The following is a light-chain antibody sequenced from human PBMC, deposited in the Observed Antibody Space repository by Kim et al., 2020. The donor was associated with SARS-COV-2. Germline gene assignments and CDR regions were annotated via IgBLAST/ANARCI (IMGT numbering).Light chain of an antibody. J-gene: IGLJ2*01. CDR3: QVYDNRALL. Sequence: SYELTQPLSVSVALGQTARLTCGGDHIAGKNVHWYQQKPGQAPVEVMYRDSKRPSGIPERFSGSNSGKKDPLTITRAQAGDEDDYYSQVYDNRALLFGGG. CDR1: HIAGKN. CDR2: RDS. V-gene: IGLV3-9*01.